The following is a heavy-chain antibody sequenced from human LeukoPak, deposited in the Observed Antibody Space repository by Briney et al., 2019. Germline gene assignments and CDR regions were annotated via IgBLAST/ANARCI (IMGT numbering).Heavy chain of an antibody. Sequence: GGSLRLSCAASGFTFSNAWMSWVRQAPGKGLEWVGRIKSKTDGGTTDYAAAVKGRFTISRDDSKNTLYLQMNSLKTEDTAVYYCTTGVAGYSGSEWFDPWGQGTLVTVSS. CDR2: IKSKTDGGTT. CDR3: TTGVAGYSGSEWFDP. J-gene: IGHJ5*02. CDR1: GFTFSNAW. V-gene: IGHV3-15*01. D-gene: IGHD5-12*01.